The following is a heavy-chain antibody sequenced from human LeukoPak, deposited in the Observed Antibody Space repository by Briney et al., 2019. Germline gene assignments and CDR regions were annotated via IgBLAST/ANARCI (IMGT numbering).Heavy chain of an antibody. V-gene: IGHV4-4*07. CDR2: IYNSGST. CDR3: ARDRTKIGGIDY. CDR1: GGSFSGYY. J-gene: IGHJ4*02. D-gene: IGHD3-16*01. Sequence: PSETLSLTCAVYGGSFSGYYWSWIRQPAGKGLEWIGRIYNSGSTNYNPYLKSRVTISADTSKNQFSLNLNSVTAADTAVYYCARDRTKIGGIDYWGQGTLVTVSS.